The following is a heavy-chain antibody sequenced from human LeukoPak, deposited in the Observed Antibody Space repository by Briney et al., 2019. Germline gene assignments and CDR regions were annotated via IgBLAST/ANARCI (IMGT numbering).Heavy chain of an antibody. V-gene: IGHV3-15*01. Sequence: GGSLRLSCAASGFTFSSYAMSWVRQAPGKGLEWVGRIKSKTDGGTTDYAAPVKGRFTISRDDSKNTLYLQMNSLKTEDTAVYYCTTETYYDFWSGYYVDYWGQGTLVTVSS. D-gene: IGHD3-3*01. J-gene: IGHJ4*02. CDR1: GFTFSSYA. CDR3: TTETYYDFWSGYYVDY. CDR2: IKSKTDGGTT.